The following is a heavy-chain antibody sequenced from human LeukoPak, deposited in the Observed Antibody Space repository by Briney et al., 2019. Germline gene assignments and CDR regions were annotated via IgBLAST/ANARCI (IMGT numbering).Heavy chain of an antibody. CDR3: AKDGGSGSRN. J-gene: IGHJ4*02. CDR1: GFTFSSYA. V-gene: IGHV3-23*01. CDR2: ISGSGGST. D-gene: IGHD3-10*01. Sequence: GGSLRLSCAASGFTFSSYAMSWVRQAPGKGLEWVSAISGSGGSTYYADSVNGRFTITRDNSKNTVYLQMNSLRAEDTAVYYCAKDGGSGSRNWGQGTLVTVSS.